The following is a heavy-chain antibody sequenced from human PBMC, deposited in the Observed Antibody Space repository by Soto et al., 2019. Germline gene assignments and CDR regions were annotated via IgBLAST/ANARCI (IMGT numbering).Heavy chain of an antibody. J-gene: IGHJ4*02. CDR3: ANSYGDYVSY. D-gene: IGHD4-17*01. CDR2: IYYSGST. Sequence: QLQLQESGPGLVKPSETLSLTCTVSGGSISSSTYYWGWIRQPPGKGLEWIGSIYYSGSTYHNPSLTSRVTITVDPSKNQSSLKLSSGTAADTALYYCANSYGDYVSYWGQGTLVTVSS. V-gene: IGHV4-39*01. CDR1: GGSISSSTYY.